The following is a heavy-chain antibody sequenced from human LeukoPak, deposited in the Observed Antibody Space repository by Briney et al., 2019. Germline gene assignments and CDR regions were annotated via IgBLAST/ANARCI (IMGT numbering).Heavy chain of an antibody. CDR3: ARDHPGYSYGNFLYYMDV. D-gene: IGHD5-18*01. Sequence: SETLSLTCTVSGDSITNYYWSWIRQTPGKGLEWIGHIYYTGSTNYSPSLKSRVTISMDTSRNQFSLKLSSVTAADTAVYYCARDHPGYSYGNFLYYMDVWGKGTTVTISS. J-gene: IGHJ6*03. CDR1: GDSITNYY. V-gene: IGHV4-59*12. CDR2: IYYTGST.